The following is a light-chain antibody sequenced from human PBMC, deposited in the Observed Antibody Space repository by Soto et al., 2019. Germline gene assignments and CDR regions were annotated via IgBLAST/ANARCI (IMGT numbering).Light chain of an antibody. CDR2: DVS. CDR3: CSSAGSYSL. V-gene: IGLV2-11*01. Sequence: QSALTQPRSVSGSPGQSVTISYTGTSSDVGGYNHVSWYQQHPGKAPKLMIHDVSQRPSGVPDRFSGSKSGNTASLTISGLQAEDEADYYCCSSAGSYSLFGGGTQLTVL. CDR1: SSDVGGYNH. J-gene: IGLJ2*01.